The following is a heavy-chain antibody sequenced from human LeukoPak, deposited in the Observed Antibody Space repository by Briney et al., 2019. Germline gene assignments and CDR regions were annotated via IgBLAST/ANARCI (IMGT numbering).Heavy chain of an antibody. CDR2: IKQDGSEK. V-gene: IGHV3-7*01. J-gene: IGHJ4*02. D-gene: IGHD3-22*01. CDR1: GFTFNSNW. Sequence: GGSLRLSCVASGFTFNSNWMSWVRQAPGKGLEWVANIKQDGSEKWYVASVKGRFTISRDNAKNSLSLQMNSLRAEDTAVYYCARDKYYDRYFDSWGQGTLVTVSS. CDR3: ARDKYYDRYFDS.